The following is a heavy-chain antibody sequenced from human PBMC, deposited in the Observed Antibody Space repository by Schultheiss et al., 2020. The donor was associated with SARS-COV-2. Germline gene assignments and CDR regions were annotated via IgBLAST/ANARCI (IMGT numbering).Heavy chain of an antibody. V-gene: IGHV4-59*04. CDR1: GGSISSYY. J-gene: IGHJ5*02. CDR3: ARFTTLQDNWFDP. D-gene: IGHD3-22*01. Sequence: SETLSLTCTVSGGSISSYYWSWIRQPPGKGLEWIGEINHSGSTYYNPSLKSRVTISVDTSKNQFSLKLSSVTAADTAVYYCARFTTLQDNWFDPWGQGTLVTVSS. CDR2: INHSGST.